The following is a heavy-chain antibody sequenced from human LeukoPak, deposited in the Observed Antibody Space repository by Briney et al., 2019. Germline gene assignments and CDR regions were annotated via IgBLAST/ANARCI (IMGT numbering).Heavy chain of an antibody. V-gene: IGHV4-4*07. J-gene: IGHJ6*04. CDR2: ILTSGST. Sequence: SETLSLXCSVSGGSISNYYWSWIRQPAGKGLEGIGQILTSGSTRYNPSLNSRVTMSVDTSKNQFSLKLSSVTAADTAVYYCARVEMGSEVSCCFADVWGKGTTVTVSS. D-gene: IGHD2-2*01. CDR3: ARVEMGSEVSCCFADV. CDR1: GGSISNYY.